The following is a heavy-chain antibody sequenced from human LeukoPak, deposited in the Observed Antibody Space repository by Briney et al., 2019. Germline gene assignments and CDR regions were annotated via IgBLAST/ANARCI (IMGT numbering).Heavy chain of an antibody. CDR3: ARGGPTGALDY. V-gene: IGHV3-7*01. J-gene: IGHJ4*02. CDR2: IKEDGSDK. CDR1: GFMFSNYW. D-gene: IGHD7-27*01. Sequence: GGSLRLSCAASGFMFSNYWMTWVRQAPGKGREWGANIKEDGSDKYYVDAVKGRFTISRDNAKNSLYLQMNSLRAEDTAVYYCARGGPTGALDYWGQGTLVTLSS.